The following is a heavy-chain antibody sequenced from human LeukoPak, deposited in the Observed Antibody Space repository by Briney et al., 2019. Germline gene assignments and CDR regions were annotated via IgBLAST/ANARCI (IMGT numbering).Heavy chain of an antibody. D-gene: IGHD1-26*01. V-gene: IGHV1-8*02. CDR1: GYTFTGYY. CDR3: AREWELLPIFDY. J-gene: IGHJ4*02. CDR2: MNPSSGNT. Sequence: ASVKVSCKASGYTFTGYYMHWVRQATGQGLEWMGWMNPSSGNTGYAQKFQGRVTMTRNTSISTAYMELSSLRSEDTAVYYCAREWELLPIFDYWGQGTLVTVSS.